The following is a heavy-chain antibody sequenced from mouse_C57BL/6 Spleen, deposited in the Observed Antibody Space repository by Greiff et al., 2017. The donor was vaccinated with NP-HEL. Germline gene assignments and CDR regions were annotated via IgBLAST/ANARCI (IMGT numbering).Heavy chain of an antibody. CDR3: ARGWLLRHWYFDV. CDR2: INPNNGGT. V-gene: IGHV1-26*01. Sequence: EVQLQQSGPELVKPGASVKISCKASGYTFTDYYMNWVKQSHGKSLEWIGDINPNNGGTSYNQKFKGKATLTVDKSSSTAYMELRSLTSEDSAVYYCARGWLLRHWYFDVWGTGTTVTVSS. J-gene: IGHJ1*03. CDR1: GYTFTDYY. D-gene: IGHD2-3*01.